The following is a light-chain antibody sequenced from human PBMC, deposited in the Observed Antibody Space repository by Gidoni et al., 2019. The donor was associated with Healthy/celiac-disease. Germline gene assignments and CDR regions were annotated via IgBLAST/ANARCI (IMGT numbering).Light chain of an antibody. CDR2: AAS. J-gene: IGKJ3*01. CDR1: QGISNY. V-gene: IGKV1-27*01. Sequence: DLQMPPSPSSLSASVGDRVTITCRASQGISNYLAWYQQKPGKVPKLLIYAASTLESGVPSRFSGSGSGTDFTLTISSLQPEDVATYYCQKYNSALFTFXPXTKVDIK. CDR3: QKYNSALFT.